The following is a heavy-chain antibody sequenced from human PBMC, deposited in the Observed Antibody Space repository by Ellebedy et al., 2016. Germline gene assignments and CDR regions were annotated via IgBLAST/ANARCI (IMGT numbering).Heavy chain of an antibody. D-gene: IGHD6-19*01. Sequence: ASVKVSCKASGYTFTSYGISWVRQAPGLGLEWMGWISVLYGDTDYAQKVQGRVAMSTDTSTSTAYMELRSLRGGDTAVYYCARTAVAGKSVSDYWGQGTLVTVSS. CDR1: GYTFTSYG. J-gene: IGHJ4*02. CDR3: ARTAVAGKSVSDY. V-gene: IGHV1-18*04. CDR2: ISVLYGDT.